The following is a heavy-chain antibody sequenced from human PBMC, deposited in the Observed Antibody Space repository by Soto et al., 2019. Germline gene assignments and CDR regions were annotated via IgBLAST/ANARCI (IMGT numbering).Heavy chain of an antibody. CDR3: ARERSSSWYNGTFYFNS. J-gene: IGHJ4*02. CDR1: GGTFTTYD. V-gene: IGHV1-69*06. CDR2: IIPLFDET. Sequence: QVQLVQSGAEVRKPGSSVKVSCKASGGTFTTYDISWVRQAPGQGLEWMGGIIPLFDETTYAQKLQGRVTITADKSTGTADMELSSLRSEDTARYYCARERSSSWYNGTFYFNSWGQGTLVTVSS. D-gene: IGHD6-19*01.